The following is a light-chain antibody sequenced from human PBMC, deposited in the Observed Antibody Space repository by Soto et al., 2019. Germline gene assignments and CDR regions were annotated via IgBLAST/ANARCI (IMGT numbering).Light chain of an antibody. CDR2: GNY. CDR1: SSNIGSNT. CDR3: SAWDDSLDGVL. J-gene: IGLJ2*01. V-gene: IGLV1-44*01. Sequence: QSVLTQPPSASGTPGQRVTISCSGSSSNIGSNTVNWYQQLPGTAPKLLISGNYGRPSGVPVRFSGSKSGTSAALAISGLQSEDEADYYCSAWDDSLDGVLFGGGTKLTVL.